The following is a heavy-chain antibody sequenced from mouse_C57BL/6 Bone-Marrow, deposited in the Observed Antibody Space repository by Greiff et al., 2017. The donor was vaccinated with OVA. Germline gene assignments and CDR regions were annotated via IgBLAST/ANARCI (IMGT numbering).Heavy chain of an antibody. CDR1: GYTFTSYT. J-gene: IGHJ2*01. Sequence: VQRVESGAELARPGASVKMSCKASGYTFTSYTMHWVKQRPGQGLEWIGYINPSSGYTKYNQKFKDKATLTADKSSSTAYMQLSSLTSEDSAVYYCARSGLLYFDYWGQGTTLTVSS. D-gene: IGHD3-3*01. CDR3: ARSGLLYFDY. CDR2: INPSSGYT. V-gene: IGHV1-4*01.